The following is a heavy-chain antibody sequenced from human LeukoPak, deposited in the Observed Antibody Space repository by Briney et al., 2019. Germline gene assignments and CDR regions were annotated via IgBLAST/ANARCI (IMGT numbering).Heavy chain of an antibody. CDR3: ARVDGYNYVEFDY. Sequence: SETLSLTCTVSGGSINTYYWSWIRQPAGKGLEWVGRVYTSGNTNYNPSLKSRVTISVDTSKNQFSLKLSSVTAADTAVYYCARVDGYNYVEFDYWGQGTLVTVSS. D-gene: IGHD5-24*01. CDR2: VYTSGNT. J-gene: IGHJ4*02. CDR1: GGSINTYY. V-gene: IGHV4-4*07.